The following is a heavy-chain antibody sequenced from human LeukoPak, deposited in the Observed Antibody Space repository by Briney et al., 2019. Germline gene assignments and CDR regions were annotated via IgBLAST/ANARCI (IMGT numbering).Heavy chain of an antibody. CDR1: GGSISSYY. Sequence: PSETLSLTCTVSGGSISSYYWSWIRQPPGKGLEWIGYIYYSGSTNYNPSLKSRVTMSVDTSKNQFSLKLSSVTAADTAVYYCARVVNYYGSGSYTLDYWGQGTLVTVSS. D-gene: IGHD3-10*01. CDR2: IYYSGST. J-gene: IGHJ4*02. V-gene: IGHV4-59*12. CDR3: ARVVNYYGSGSYTLDY.